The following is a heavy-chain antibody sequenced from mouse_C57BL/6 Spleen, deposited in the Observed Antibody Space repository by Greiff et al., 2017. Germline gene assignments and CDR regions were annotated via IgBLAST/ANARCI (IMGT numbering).Heavy chain of an antibody. CDR3: ARWGSWGYAMDY. CDR1: GFTFSDYG. D-gene: IGHD1-1*01. Sequence: EVKLVESGGGLVKPGGSLKLSCAASGFTFSDYGMHWVRQAPEKGLEWVAYISSGSSTIYYADTVKGRFTISRDNAKNTLFLQMTSLKSEDTAMYYCARWGSWGYAMDYWGQGTSVTVSS. V-gene: IGHV5-17*01. J-gene: IGHJ4*01. CDR2: ISSGSSTI.